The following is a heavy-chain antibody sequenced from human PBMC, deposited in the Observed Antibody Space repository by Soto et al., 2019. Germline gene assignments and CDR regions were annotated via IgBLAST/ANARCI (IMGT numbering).Heavy chain of an antibody. V-gene: IGHV1-8*01. CDR2: MNPNSGNT. D-gene: IGHD2-15*01. CDR3: ARYCSGGSCYTHNWFDP. J-gene: IGHJ5*02. Sequence: ASVKVSCKASGYTFTSYDINWVRQATGQGLEWMGWMNPNSGNTGYAQKFQGRVTMTRNTSISTAYMELSSLRSEDTAVYYCARYCSGGSCYTHNWFDPWGQGTLVTVSS. CDR1: GYTFTSYD.